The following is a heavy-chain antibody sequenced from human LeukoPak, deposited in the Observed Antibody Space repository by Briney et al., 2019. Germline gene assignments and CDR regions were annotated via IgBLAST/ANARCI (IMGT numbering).Heavy chain of an antibody. V-gene: IGHV3-49*03. Sequence: PGRSLRLSCTASGFTFGDYTITWIRQAPGRGLEWVGFIRNKADGGTPEYAASVKGRFTISRDDSKNVAYLQMNSLKTDDTAVYYCTRDPPTRYWGQGTPVSVSS. CDR2: IRNKADGGTP. D-gene: IGHD1-26*01. CDR1: GFTFGDYT. CDR3: TRDPPTRY. J-gene: IGHJ4*02.